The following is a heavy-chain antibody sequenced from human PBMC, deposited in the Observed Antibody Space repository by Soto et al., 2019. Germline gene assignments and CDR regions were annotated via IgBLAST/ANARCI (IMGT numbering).Heavy chain of an antibody. CDR2: ISSSGSTI. J-gene: IGHJ4*02. Sequence: GGSLRLSCAASGFTFSSYEMNWVRQAPGKGLEWVSYISSSGSTIYYADSVKGRFTISRDNAKNSLYLQMNSLRAEDTAVYYCASSLGYCSGGSCYFDYWGQGTLVTISS. V-gene: IGHV3-48*03. CDR1: GFTFSSYE. CDR3: ASSLGYCSGGSCYFDY. D-gene: IGHD2-15*01.